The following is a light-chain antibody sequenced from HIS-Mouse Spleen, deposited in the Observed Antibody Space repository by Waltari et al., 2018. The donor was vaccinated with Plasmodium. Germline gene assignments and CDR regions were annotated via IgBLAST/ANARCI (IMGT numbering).Light chain of an antibody. CDR1: QGISSA. Sequence: AIQLTQSPSSLSASVGDRVTITGRASQGISSALAWDQQKPGKAPKLLIYDASSLESGVPSRFSGSGSGTDFTLTISSLQPEDFATYYCQQFNSYPLTFGGGTKVEIK. CDR2: DAS. J-gene: IGKJ4*01. CDR3: QQFNSYPLT. V-gene: IGKV1-13*02.